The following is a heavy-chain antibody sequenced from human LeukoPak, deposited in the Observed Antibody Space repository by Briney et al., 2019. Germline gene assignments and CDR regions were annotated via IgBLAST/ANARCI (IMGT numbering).Heavy chain of an antibody. CDR3: ARGWELAYCGGDCYGGFDY. V-gene: IGHV1-46*01. J-gene: IGHJ4*02. Sequence: GASVKVSCKASGYTFTTYNINWVRQAPGQGLEWMGIINPSGGSTSYAQKFQGRVTMTRDMSTSTVYMELSSLRSEDTAVYYCARGWELAYCGGDCYGGFDYWGQGTLVTVSS. CDR1: GYTFTTYN. CDR2: INPSGGST. D-gene: IGHD2-21*02.